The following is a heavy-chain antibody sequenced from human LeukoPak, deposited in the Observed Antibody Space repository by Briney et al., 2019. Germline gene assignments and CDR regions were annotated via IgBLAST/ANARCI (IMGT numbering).Heavy chain of an antibody. CDR1: GFTFSNNV. J-gene: IGHJ6*04. CDR2: ISCDGSDK. Sequence: GGSLRVSCAASGFTFSNNVIHWVRQAPGKGLEWVAMISCDGSDKYYADSVKGRFTISRDHSKTTMYLQMTSMRAEDTAVYYCARDLSGSRSKRCGMDVWGKGTTVTVSS. D-gene: IGHD3-10*01. CDR3: ARDLSGSRSKRCGMDV. V-gene: IGHV3-30*04.